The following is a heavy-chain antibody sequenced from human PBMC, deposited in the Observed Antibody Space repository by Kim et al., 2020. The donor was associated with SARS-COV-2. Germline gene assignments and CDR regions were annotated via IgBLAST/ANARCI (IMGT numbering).Heavy chain of an antibody. Sequence: GGSLRLSCAASGFTFSSYSMNWFRQAPGKGREWVPSISSSSSYISYAASVKGRFTISRDNAKNSLYLQMNSLRAEDTAVYYCARDKTYYDISGVAFDIWGQGTMVTVSS. J-gene: IGHJ3*02. V-gene: IGHV3-21*01. D-gene: IGHD3-9*01. CDR2: ISSSSSYI. CDR3: ARDKTYYDISGVAFDI. CDR1: GFTFSSYS.